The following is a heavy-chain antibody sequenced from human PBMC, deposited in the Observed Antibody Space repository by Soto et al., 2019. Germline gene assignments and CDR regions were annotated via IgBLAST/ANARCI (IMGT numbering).Heavy chain of an antibody. CDR3: ARGPRVSSTGTGAH. Sequence: GGSLRLSCAVSGFTFSAYWMHWVRQVPGKGLTWVSRISDYGSTATYADSVKGRFVISRDNAKNSLYLEMNTLRVDDFGLYYCARGPRVSSTGTGAHWGRGTLVTVSS. V-gene: IGHV3-74*01. J-gene: IGHJ4*02. CDR2: ISDYGSTA. CDR1: GFTFSAYW. D-gene: IGHD1-1*01.